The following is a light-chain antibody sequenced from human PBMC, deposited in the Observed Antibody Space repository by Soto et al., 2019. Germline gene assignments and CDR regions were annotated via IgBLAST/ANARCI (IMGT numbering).Light chain of an antibody. V-gene: IGLV2-14*03. Sequence: QSVLTQPASVSGSPGQSMTISCTGSSSDVGGYNYVSWYQHLPGKAPELMIYDVSNRPSGVSNRFSGSKSGNTASLTISGLQAEDEADYYCNSYTSSGTYVFGTGTKVTVL. CDR3: NSYTSSGTYV. J-gene: IGLJ1*01. CDR2: DVS. CDR1: SSDVGGYNY.